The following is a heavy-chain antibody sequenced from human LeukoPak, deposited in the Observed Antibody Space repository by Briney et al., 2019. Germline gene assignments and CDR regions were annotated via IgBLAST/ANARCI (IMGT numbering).Heavy chain of an antibody. CDR1: GFTFFTYA. V-gene: IGHV3-23*01. D-gene: IGHD5-18*01. CDR2: ISGSGGST. CDR3: ARAPPSSGYAYHFDI. Sequence: GGSLRLSCAGSGFTFFTYAMSWVRQAPGKGLEWVSGISGSGGSTYYADSVKGRFTISRDNSKNTLYLQMNSLRVDDTAVYYCARAPPSSGYAYHFDIWGQGTMVTVSS. J-gene: IGHJ3*02.